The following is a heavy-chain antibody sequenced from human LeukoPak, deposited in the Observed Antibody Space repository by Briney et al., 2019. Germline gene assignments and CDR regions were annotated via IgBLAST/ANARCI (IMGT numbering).Heavy chain of an antibody. V-gene: IGHV3-21*01. Sequence: GGSLRLSCAVSGITLSNYGMSWVRQAPGKGLEWVSSISSSSSYIYYADSVKGRFTISRDNAKNSLYLQMNSLRAEDTAVYYCARYTAASDAFDIWGQGTMVTVSS. CDR1: GITLSNYG. J-gene: IGHJ3*02. CDR3: ARYTAASDAFDI. D-gene: IGHD5-18*01. CDR2: ISSSSSYI.